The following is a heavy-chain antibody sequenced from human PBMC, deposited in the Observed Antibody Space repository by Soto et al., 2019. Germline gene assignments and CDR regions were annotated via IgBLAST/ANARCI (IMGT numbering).Heavy chain of an antibody. CDR2: NYIDGSK. V-gene: IGHV3-53*01. J-gene: IGHJ6*02. CDR1: GFTVSGNS. Sequence: EVQLVDSGGALIQPGGSLSLSCGASGFTVSGNSFSWVRQAPGKGLEWVSYNYIDGSKYYADSVRGRFTLTRDNSKNTLHRQINNLTGEDTAVYYCARDGGSGTAVAGIQYSGMEVWCQGNTVTVSS. D-gene: IGHD6-19*01. CDR3: ARDGGSGTAVAGIQYSGMEV.